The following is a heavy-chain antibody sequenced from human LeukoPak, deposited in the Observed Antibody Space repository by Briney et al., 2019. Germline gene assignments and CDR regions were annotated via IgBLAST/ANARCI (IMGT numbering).Heavy chain of an antibody. CDR3: AKDRNRYSSSWPLIDY. CDR1: GFTFDDYT. Sequence: GGSLRLSCAASGFTFDDYTMPWVRQAPGKGLEWVSLISWDGGSTYYADSVKGRFTISRDNSKNSLYLQMNSLRTEDTALYYCAKDRNRYSSSWPLIDYWGQGTLVTVSS. V-gene: IGHV3-43*01. J-gene: IGHJ4*02. D-gene: IGHD6-13*01. CDR2: ISWDGGST.